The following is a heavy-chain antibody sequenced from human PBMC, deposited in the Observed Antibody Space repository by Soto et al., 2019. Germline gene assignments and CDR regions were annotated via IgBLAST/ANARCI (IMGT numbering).Heavy chain of an antibody. CDR2: IYYSGST. J-gene: IGHJ5*02. Sequence: SETLCLTCTGSGGSISSSSYYGGWIRQPPGKGLEWIGSIYYSGSTYYNPSLKSRVTISVDTSKNQFSLKLSSVTAADTAVYYCASLSSVITMVRGVITPRGFDPWGQGTLVT. D-gene: IGHD3-10*01. CDR3: ASLSSVITMVRGVITPRGFDP. V-gene: IGHV4-39*01. CDR1: GGSISSSSYY.